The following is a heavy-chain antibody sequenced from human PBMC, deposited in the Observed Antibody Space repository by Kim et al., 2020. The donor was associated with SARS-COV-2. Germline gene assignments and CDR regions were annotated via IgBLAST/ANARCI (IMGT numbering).Heavy chain of an antibody. CDR1: GFTFDDYG. J-gene: IGHJ5*02. D-gene: IGHD3-10*01. CDR2: INWNGGST. Sequence: GGSLRLSCAASGFTFDDYGMSWVRQAPGKGLEWVSGINWNGGSTGYADSVKGRFTISRDNAKNSLYLQMNSLRAEDTALYHCARVPAYYGSGARSGGWFDPWGQGTLVTVSS. CDR3: ARVPAYYGSGARSGGWFDP. V-gene: IGHV3-20*01.